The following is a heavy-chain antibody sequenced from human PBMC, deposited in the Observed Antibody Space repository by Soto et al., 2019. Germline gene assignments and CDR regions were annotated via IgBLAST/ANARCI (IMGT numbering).Heavy chain of an antibody. Sequence: PGGSLRLSCAASGFTFSSYSMNWVRQAPGKGLEWVSSISSSSSYIYYADSVKGRFTISRDNAKNSLYLQMNSLRAGDTAVYYCARNSGSHPAYWGQGTLVTVSS. J-gene: IGHJ4*02. V-gene: IGHV3-21*01. CDR1: GFTFSSYS. CDR2: ISSSSSYI. D-gene: IGHD1-26*01. CDR3: ARNSGSHPAY.